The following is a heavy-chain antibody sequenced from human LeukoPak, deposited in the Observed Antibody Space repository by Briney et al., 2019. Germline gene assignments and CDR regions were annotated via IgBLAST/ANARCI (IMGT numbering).Heavy chain of an antibody. V-gene: IGHV4-39*01. J-gene: IGHJ6*03. CDR3: ARHRQDVYYYMDV. CDR2: VYQSGTT. CDR1: GGSITSLSSH. Sequence: SETLSLTRSVSGGSITSLSSHWGWIRQSPGKGLEWIGTVYQSGTTYYNPSLETRVTISIDTSKSQFSLRLNSLTAADTAVYYCARHRQDVYYYMDVWGKGTTVTASS. D-gene: IGHD2-15*01.